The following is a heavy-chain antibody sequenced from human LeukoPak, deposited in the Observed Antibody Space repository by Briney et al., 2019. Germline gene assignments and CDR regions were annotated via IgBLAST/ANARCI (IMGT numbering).Heavy chain of an antibody. Sequence: GASVKVSCKASGYTFTSYGISWVRQAPGQGLEWMGWISAYNGNTNYAQKLQGRVTMTTDTSTSTAYMELRSLRSDDTAVYYRARPRPLYCGSGSYPNSGGEGPLVTVSS. V-gene: IGHV1-18*01. CDR1: GYTFTSYG. J-gene: IGHJ5*01. CDR3: ARPRPLYCGSGSYPNS. CDR2: ISAYNGNT. D-gene: IGHD3-10*01.